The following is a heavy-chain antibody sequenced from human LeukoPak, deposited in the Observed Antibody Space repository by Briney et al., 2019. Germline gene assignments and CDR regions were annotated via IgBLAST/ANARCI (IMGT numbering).Heavy chain of an antibody. V-gene: IGHV4-34*01. CDR3: AGGALGAFDI. CDR2: INHSGRT. J-gene: IGHJ3*02. CDR1: GESFSGYY. Sequence: SETLSLTCAVHGESFSGYYWSWMRQPPGKGLEWIGEINHSGRTNYNPSLKSRVTISLDTSKNQVSLKLSSVTAADTAVYYCAGGALGAFDIWGQGTMVTVSS.